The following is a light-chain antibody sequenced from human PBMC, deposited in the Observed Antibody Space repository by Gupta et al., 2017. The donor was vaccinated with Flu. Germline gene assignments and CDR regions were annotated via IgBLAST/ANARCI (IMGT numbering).Light chain of an antibody. Sequence: QSALTQPPSVSGSAGQSVTISCPGTSSDVGSYNRVSWYQQTPGTAPRLMIYEVSNRPSGVPDRFSESKSGNTASLTISGLQAEDEADYYCCLYIGSNTYVFGTGTKVTVV. J-gene: IGLJ1*01. CDR3: CLYIGSNTYV. V-gene: IGLV2-18*01. CDR2: EVS. CDR1: SSDVGSYNR.